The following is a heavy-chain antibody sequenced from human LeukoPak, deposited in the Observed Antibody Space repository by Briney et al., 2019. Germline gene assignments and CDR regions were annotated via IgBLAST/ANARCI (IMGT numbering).Heavy chain of an antibody. D-gene: IGHD2-2*01. CDR3: ARDYRCSSTSCKDRTFDY. J-gene: IGHJ4*02. CDR2: ISSSGSII. CDR1: GFIFNDYY. Sequence: GGSLRLSCAASGFIFNDYYMSWIRQAPGKGLEWVSYISSSGSIIYYAASVKRRFTISRHNAKNLLYLQTNSLRVEDTAVYYCARDYRCSSTSCKDRTFDYWGQGTLVTVSS. V-gene: IGHV3-11*01.